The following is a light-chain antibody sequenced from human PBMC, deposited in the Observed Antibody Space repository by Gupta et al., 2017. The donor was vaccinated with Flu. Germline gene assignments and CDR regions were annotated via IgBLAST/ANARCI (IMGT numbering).Light chain of an antibody. CDR3: QSYDNSLSGVV. V-gene: IGLV1-40*01. CDR1: SSNIGAGYD. J-gene: IGLJ3*02. CDR2: ANS. Sequence: QSVLTQPPSVSGAPGQGVPISCTGSSSNIGAGYDVHWYQQLPGTAPKLLIFANSNRPSGVPDRFSGSKSGTSASLAITGLQAEDEADYYCQSYDNSLSGVVFGGGTKLTVL.